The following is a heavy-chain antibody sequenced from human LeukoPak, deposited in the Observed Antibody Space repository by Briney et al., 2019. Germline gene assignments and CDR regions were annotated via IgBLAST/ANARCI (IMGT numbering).Heavy chain of an antibody. D-gene: IGHD4-17*01. CDR3: ARMDDYGDPGDVYYYYGLDV. Sequence: GGSLRLSCAASGLTFSSHILRWVRQAPGKGLGWVSSISSSSGYIYYAASVKGRFTISRDNAKDSLYLQMNSLRAEDTAVYYCARMDDYGDPGDVYYYYGLDVWGQGTTVTVAS. CDR2: ISSSSGYI. V-gene: IGHV3-21*06. CDR1: GLTFSSHI. J-gene: IGHJ6*02.